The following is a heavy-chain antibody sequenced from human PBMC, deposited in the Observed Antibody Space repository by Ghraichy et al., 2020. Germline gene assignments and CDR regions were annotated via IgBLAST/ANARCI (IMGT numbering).Heavy chain of an antibody. Sequence: ASVKVSCKASGYTFSDHYIHWVRQAPGRGLEWMGWINPNSGGTNYAQKFQGSVTMTRDTSISTVYMEMSRLGSDDTALYFCARDRSNTWSVNYFYYGLDVWGQGTTVTVSS. CDR2: INPNSGGT. J-gene: IGHJ6*02. CDR3: ARDRSNTWSVNYFYYGLDV. CDR1: GYTFSDHY. V-gene: IGHV1-2*02. D-gene: IGHD2/OR15-2a*01.